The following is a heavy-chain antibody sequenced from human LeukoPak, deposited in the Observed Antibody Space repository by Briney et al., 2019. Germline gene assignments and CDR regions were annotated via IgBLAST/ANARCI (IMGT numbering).Heavy chain of an antibody. Sequence: GGSLRLSCAASGFTFSSYSMNWVRQAPGKGLEWVLSISSSSSYIYYADSVKGRFTISRDNAKNSLYLQMTSLRAEDTAVYYCARDRIVATIPRLGYFDYWGQGTLVTVSS. D-gene: IGHD5-12*01. J-gene: IGHJ4*02. CDR3: ARDRIVATIPRLGYFDY. CDR1: GFTFSSYS. CDR2: ISSSSSYI. V-gene: IGHV3-21*01.